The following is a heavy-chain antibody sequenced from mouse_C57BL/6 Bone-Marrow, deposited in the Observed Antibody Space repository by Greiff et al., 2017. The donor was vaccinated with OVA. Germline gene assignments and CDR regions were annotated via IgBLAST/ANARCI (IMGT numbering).Heavy chain of an antibody. V-gene: IGHV1-19*01. CDR3: APLPYYFDY. CDR1: GFNIKDYY. J-gene: IGHJ2*01. CDR2: INPYNGGT. D-gene: IGHD2-10*01. Sequence: VQLQQSGAELVRPGASVKLSCTASGFNIKDYYMNWVKQSHGKSLEWIGVINPYNGGTSYNQKFKGKATLTVDKSSSTAYMELNSLTSEDSAVYYCAPLPYYFDYWGQGTTLTVSS.